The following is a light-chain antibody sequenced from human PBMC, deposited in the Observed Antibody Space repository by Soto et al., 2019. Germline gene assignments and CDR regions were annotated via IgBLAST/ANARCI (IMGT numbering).Light chain of an antibody. V-gene: IGKV2-30*01. CDR3: MQGRQLPYT. CDR2: RVS. J-gene: IGKJ2*01. Sequence: DIVMTQSPLSLPVTLGQSASISCRSSQGLVYSDGNTYLSWYHQRPGQYPRRLIYRVSNRDSGVPDRFSGSGSGTDFTLTISRVQAEDVGVYFCMQGRQLPYTVGQGTKLEIK. CDR1: QGLVYSDGNTY.